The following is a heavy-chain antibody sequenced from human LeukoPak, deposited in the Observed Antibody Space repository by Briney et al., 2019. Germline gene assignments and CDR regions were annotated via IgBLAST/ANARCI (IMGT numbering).Heavy chain of an antibody. CDR2: ISGSGGST. V-gene: IGHV3-23*01. CDR1: GFTFSSYA. CDR3: AKDRSIGTYYTFDH. Sequence: GGSLRLSCAASGFTFSSYAMSWVRQAPGKGLEWVSAISGSGGSTYYADSVKGRFTVSGDNSKNTVYLQMSSLTAADTAVYYCAKDRSIGTYYTFDHWGQGTLVTVSS. D-gene: IGHD1-26*01. J-gene: IGHJ4*02.